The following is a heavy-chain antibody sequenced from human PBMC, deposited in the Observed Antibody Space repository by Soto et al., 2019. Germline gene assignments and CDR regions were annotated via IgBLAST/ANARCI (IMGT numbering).Heavy chain of an antibody. Sequence: EVQLLESGGGLAQPGGSLRLSCAASGFTFSSHAMSWVRQAPGKGLEWVSSIGGSGYYIYYADSVKGRFTISRDNSKNTLYLQMNSLRAEDTAVYYCAKVRPGFDYWGQGTLVTVSS. J-gene: IGHJ4*02. CDR1: GFTFSSHA. V-gene: IGHV3-23*01. CDR3: AKVRPGFDY. CDR2: IGGSGYYI.